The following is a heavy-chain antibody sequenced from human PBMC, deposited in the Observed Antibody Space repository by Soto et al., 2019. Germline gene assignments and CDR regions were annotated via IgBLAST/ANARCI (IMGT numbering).Heavy chain of an antibody. D-gene: IGHD6-19*01. Sequence: LSCAASGFSFSSYGMQWVRQAPGKGLEWVAVISYDGSNKYYADSVKDRFTISRDNSKKTLYLQMNSLRADDTAVYYCVAGQYFFDYCGQGTLVTVSS. CDR1: GFSFSSYG. J-gene: IGHJ4*02. CDR2: ISYDGSNK. V-gene: IGHV3-30*03. CDR3: VAGQYFFDY.